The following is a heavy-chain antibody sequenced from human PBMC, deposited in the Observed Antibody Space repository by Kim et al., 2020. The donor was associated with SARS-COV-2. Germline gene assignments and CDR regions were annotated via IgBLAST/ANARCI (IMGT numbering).Heavy chain of an antibody. CDR3: ARDLHSEWLVWGEDY. D-gene: IGHD6-19*01. CDR1: GYTFTSYA. Sequence: ASVKVSCKASGYTFTSYAMNWVRQAPGQGLEWMGWINTNTGNPTYAQGFTGRFVFSLDTSVSTAYLQISSLKAEDTAVYYCARDLHSEWLVWGEDYWGQGTLVTVSS. CDR2: INTNTGNP. V-gene: IGHV7-4-1*02. J-gene: IGHJ4*02.